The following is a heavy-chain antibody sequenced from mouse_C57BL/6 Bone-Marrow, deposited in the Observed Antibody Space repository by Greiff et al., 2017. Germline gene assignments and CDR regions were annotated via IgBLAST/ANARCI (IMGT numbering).Heavy chain of an antibody. CDR3: ARCYYGRSHY. D-gene: IGHD1-1*01. V-gene: IGHV1-81*01. CDR2: ICPRGGYT. J-gene: IGHJ2*01. CDR1: GYTFTSYG. Sequence: QVKLQQSGAELARPGASVKLSCKASGYTFTSYGISWVKQRTGQGLEWIGEICPRGGYTYYNETVKGKATLTADKSSSTAYMELRSLTSEDSAVYFGARCYYGRSHYWGQGTTLTVSS.